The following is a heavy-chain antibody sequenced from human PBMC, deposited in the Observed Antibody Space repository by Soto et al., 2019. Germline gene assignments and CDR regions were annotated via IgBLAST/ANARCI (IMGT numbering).Heavy chain of an antibody. CDR3: AQNDEYNLNQKGGLYI. CDR1: GFSLTTSGVG. Sequence: QITLKESGPPLVKPTQTLTLSCTFSGFSLTTSGVGVGWIRQPPGKALEWLALIFWDTDKHYTPSLNNRHTITRHTSKSQVVLTLTNTDPVDTVTYYSAQNDEYNLNQKGGLYIWGQGTMVTVSS. J-gene: IGHJ3*02. D-gene: IGHD1-20*01. V-gene: IGHV2-5*02. CDR2: IFWDTDK.